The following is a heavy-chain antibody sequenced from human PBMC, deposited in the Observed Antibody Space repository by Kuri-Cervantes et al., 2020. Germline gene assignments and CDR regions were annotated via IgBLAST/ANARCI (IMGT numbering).Heavy chain of an antibody. Sequence: SLKISCAASGFTFDDYAMHWVRQAPGKGLEWVSGISWNSGSIGYADSVKGRFTISRDNAKNSLYLQMNSLRAEDTAVYYCAKPSMGYSNYLGNDYWGQGTLVTVSS. CDR2: ISWNSGSI. CDR3: AKPSMGYSNYLGNDY. CDR1: GFTFDDYA. V-gene: IGHV3-9*01. D-gene: IGHD4-11*01. J-gene: IGHJ4*02.